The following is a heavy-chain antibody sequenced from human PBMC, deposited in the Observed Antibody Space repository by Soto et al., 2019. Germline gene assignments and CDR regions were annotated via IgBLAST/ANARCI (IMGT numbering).Heavy chain of an antibody. Sequence: PGESVKISCKGSGYSFTVYCINWVLQMPGKGLEWMGRIDPSDSYTSYSPSLEGHVTISADKSVSTAYLQWSSLKASDTAMYYCAVVRVGATMDAFDMWGQGTMVTVSS. V-gene: IGHV5-10-1*01. D-gene: IGHD1-26*01. CDR1: GYSFTVYC. CDR3: AVVRVGATMDAFDM. CDR2: IDPSDSYT. J-gene: IGHJ3*02.